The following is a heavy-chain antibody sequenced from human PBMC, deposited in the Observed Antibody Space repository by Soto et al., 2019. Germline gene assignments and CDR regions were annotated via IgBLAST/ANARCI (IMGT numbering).Heavy chain of an antibody. J-gene: IGHJ6*02. CDR2: IYPGDSDT. CDR3: ARLDPLPGIVGATLSYYYYGMDV. V-gene: IGHV5-51*01. Sequence: PGESLKISCKGSGYVFNHYWIAWVRQMPGKGLEWMGIIYPGDSDTRYSPSFQGQVTISADKSISTAYLQWSSLKASDTAMYYCARLDPLPGIVGATLSYYYYGMDVWGQGTTVTVSS. D-gene: IGHD1-26*01. CDR1: GYVFNHYW.